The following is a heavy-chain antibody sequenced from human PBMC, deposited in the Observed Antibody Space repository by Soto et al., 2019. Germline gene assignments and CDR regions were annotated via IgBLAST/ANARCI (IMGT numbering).Heavy chain of an antibody. CDR3: ASFPAVGDRGNQ. V-gene: IGHV3-66*01. CDR2: IHRGGNT. D-gene: IGHD2-21*02. J-gene: IGHJ4*02. Sequence: EVQLVESGGSLVQPGGSLRLSCAASGFTVSSNYMTWVRQAPGKGLEWVSVIHRGGNTYYADSVKGRFTISRDNSKNTLYLQMNGLRAEDTAVYYGASFPAVGDRGNQWGQGTQVTVSS. CDR1: GFTVSSNY.